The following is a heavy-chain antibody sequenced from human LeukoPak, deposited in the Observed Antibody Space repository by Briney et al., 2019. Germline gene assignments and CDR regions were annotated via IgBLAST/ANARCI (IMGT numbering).Heavy chain of an antibody. V-gene: IGHV4-30-2*01. D-gene: IGHD4-23*01. CDR1: GRSISSGGYC. J-gene: IGHJ5*02. CDR2: IYHSGST. Sequence: PSETLSLTCAVSGRSISSGGYCWGWLQQPPGKGLEWFGYIYHSGSTYYNPSLKSRVTISVDRSENQFSLKLSSVTAADTAVYYCARGAPTVVTQNWFDPWGQGTLVTVSS. CDR3: ARGAPTVVTQNWFDP.